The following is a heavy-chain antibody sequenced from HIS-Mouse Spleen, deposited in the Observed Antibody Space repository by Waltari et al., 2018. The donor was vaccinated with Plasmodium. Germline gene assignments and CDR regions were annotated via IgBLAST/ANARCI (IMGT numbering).Heavy chain of an antibody. Sequence: QVQLQQWGAGLLKPSETLSLTCAVYGGSFSGYYWSWIRQPPGKGLEWIGEINHSGRTNYNPSLKSRVTISVDTSKNQVSLKLSSVTAADTAVYYCARVTSSGVYWYFDLWGRGTLVTVSS. CDR2: INHSGRT. D-gene: IGHD3-3*01. J-gene: IGHJ2*01. CDR1: GGSFSGYY. V-gene: IGHV4-34*01. CDR3: ARVTSSGVYWYFDL.